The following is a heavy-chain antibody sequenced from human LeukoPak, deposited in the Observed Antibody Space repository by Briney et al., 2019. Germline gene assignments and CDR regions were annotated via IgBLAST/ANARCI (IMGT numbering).Heavy chain of an antibody. Sequence: GGSLRLSCAASGFTFDDYAMHWVRQAPGKGLEWVSLITWDGDSTYYADSVKGRFTISRDNSKNYLYLQMNSLRAEDTAVYYCAKDRCSNGIGCYYYYMDVWGKGTTVTISS. J-gene: IGHJ6*03. V-gene: IGHV3-43D*03. D-gene: IGHD2-8*01. CDR3: AKDRCSNGIGCYYYYMDV. CDR1: GFTFDDYA. CDR2: ITWDGDST.